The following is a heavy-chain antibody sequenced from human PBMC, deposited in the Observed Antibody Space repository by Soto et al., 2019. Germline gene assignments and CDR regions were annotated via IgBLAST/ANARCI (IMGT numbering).Heavy chain of an antibody. D-gene: IGHD1-26*01. Sequence: ASVKVSCKPFGYTFTAYYIHWVRQAPGQGLECVGWVDPRSGATNYAQRFQGRVTISAVQSTNTAYLELSRLQASDTAIYYCGRHYGGATTGIDYWGQGTLVTVSS. J-gene: IGHJ4*01. CDR2: VDPRSGAT. CDR3: GRHYGGATTGIDY. V-gene: IGHV1-2*02. CDR1: GYTFTAYY.